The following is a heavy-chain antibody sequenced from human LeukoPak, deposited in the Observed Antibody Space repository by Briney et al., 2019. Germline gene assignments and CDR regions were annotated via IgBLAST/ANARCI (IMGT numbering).Heavy chain of an antibody. Sequence: GGSLRLSCAASGFTFSNYGMHWVRQSPGRGLAWATFIRYDGTNKYYADSVKGRFTISRDNSKNTLYLQMNSLRPEDTAVYYCARHSGTYPDWGQGTLVTVSS. CDR1: GFTFSNYG. CDR3: ARHSGTYPD. V-gene: IGHV3-30*02. D-gene: IGHD1-26*01. CDR2: IRYDGTNK. J-gene: IGHJ4*02.